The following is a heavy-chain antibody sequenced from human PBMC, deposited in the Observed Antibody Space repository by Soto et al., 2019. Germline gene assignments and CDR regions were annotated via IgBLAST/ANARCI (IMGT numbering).Heavy chain of an antibody. D-gene: IGHD3-16*01. Sequence: PGGSLRLSCAASGFIFGAHAMSWVRQAPGKGLEWVSAINWIGGSTNYADSMKGRFTISRDNAKNSLYLQMSSLRAEDPALYYCARVPTLGYYYYGMDVWGQGTTVTVSS. CDR2: INWIGGST. CDR1: GFIFGAHA. V-gene: IGHV3-20*04. J-gene: IGHJ6*02. CDR3: ARVPTLGYYYYGMDV.